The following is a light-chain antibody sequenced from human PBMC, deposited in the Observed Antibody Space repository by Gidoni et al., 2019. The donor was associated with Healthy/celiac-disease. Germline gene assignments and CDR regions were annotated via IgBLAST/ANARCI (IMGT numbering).Light chain of an antibody. Sequence: DIQMTQSPSSLSASVGDRVTITCPASQSISSYLNWYQQKPGKAPKLLIYAASSLQSGVPSRFSGSGSGTDFTLTISSLQPEDFATYYCQQSYSTLFTFGPGTKVDIK. CDR3: QQSYSTLFT. CDR2: AAS. CDR1: QSISSY. J-gene: IGKJ3*01. V-gene: IGKV1-39*01.